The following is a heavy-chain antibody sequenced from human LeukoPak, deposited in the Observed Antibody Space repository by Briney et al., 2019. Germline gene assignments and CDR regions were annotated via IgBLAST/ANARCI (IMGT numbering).Heavy chain of an antibody. J-gene: IGHJ6*02. D-gene: IGHD6-13*01. Sequence: GGSLRLSCAASGFTFSSYAMSWVRQAPGKGLEWVSAISGSGGSTYYADSVKGRFTISRDNSKNTLYLQMNSLGAEDTAVYYCAKSSSWLAYYYYGMDVWGQGTTVTVSS. V-gene: IGHV3-23*01. CDR1: GFTFSSYA. CDR3: AKSSSWLAYYYYGMDV. CDR2: ISGSGGST.